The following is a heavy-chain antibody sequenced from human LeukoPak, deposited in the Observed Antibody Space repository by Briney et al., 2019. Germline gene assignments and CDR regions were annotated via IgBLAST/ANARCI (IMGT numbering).Heavy chain of an antibody. CDR3: AREGEGIAAAGTLLVYFDY. J-gene: IGHJ4*02. V-gene: IGHV1-69*05. CDR1: GDTFTSYG. D-gene: IGHD6-13*01. Sequence: ASVKVSCKASGDTFTSYGISWVRQAPGQGLEWLARIIPVFGTTNYARKFRGRVTVSTDDSTSTAFLELSSLTPEDTAVYYCAREGEGIAAAGTLLVYFDYWGQGTLDSVSS. CDR2: IIPVFGTT.